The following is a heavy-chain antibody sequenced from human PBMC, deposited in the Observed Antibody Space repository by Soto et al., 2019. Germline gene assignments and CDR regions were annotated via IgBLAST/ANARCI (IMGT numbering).Heavy chain of an antibody. CDR1: GFSLSTSGVG. J-gene: IGHJ6*02. CDR2: IYWDDDK. D-gene: IGHD3-3*01. V-gene: IGHV2-5*02. CDR3: AHISKASDFWSGYRDYSSGMDF. Sequence: QITLKESGPTLVKPTQTLTLTCTFSGFSLSTSGVGVGWIRQPPGKALEWLALIYWDDDKRYSPSLKSRLTITKDTSKNQVVLTMTNMDPVDTATYYCAHISKASDFWSGYRDYSSGMDFWGQGTAATASS.